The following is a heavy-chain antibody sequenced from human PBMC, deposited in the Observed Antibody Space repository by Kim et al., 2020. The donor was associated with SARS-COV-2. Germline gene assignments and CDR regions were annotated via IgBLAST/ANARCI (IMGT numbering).Heavy chain of an antibody. CDR3: AADLTGTTSLDY. J-gene: IGHJ4*02. CDR1: GFTFTSSA. D-gene: IGHD1-7*01. Sequence: SVKVSCKASGFTFTSSAVQWVRQARGQRLEWIGWIVVGSGNTNYAQKFQERVTITRDMSTSTAYMELSSLRSEDTAVYYCAADLTGTTSLDYWGQGTLVTVSS. V-gene: IGHV1-58*01. CDR2: IVVGSGNT.